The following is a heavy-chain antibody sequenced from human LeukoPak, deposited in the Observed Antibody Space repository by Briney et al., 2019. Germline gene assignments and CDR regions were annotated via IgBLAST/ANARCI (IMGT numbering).Heavy chain of an antibody. Sequence: GESLKISCKGSGYSFTSYWISWVRQMPGKGLEWMGRIDPSDSYTNYSPSFQGHVTISADKSISTAYLQWSSLKASDTAMYYCARHPLYYYDSSSYPGGNYYGMDVWGQGTTVTVSS. CDR1: GYSFTSYW. CDR2: IDPSDSYT. J-gene: IGHJ6*02. D-gene: IGHD3-22*01. CDR3: ARHPLYYYDSSSYPGGNYYGMDV. V-gene: IGHV5-10-1*01.